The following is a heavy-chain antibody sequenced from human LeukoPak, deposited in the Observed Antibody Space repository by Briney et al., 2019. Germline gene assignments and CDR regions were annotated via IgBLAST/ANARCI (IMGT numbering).Heavy chain of an antibody. V-gene: IGHV3-48*03. D-gene: IGHD2-8*01. Sequence: GGSLRLSCAASGFTFSSYEMNWVRQAPGKGLEWVSYISSSGSTIYYADSVKGRFTISRDNAKNSLYLQMNSLRAEDTAVYYCARGGILYYYYYYGMDVWGQGTTVTVSS. CDR2: ISSSGSTI. J-gene: IGHJ6*02. CDR1: GFTFSSYE. CDR3: ARGGILYYYYYYGMDV.